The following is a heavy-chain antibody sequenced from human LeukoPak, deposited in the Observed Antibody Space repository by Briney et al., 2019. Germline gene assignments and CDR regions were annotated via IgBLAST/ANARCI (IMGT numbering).Heavy chain of an antibody. CDR2: IYHSGST. CDR1: GGSISSHNW. V-gene: IGHV4-4*02. D-gene: IGHD6-13*01. J-gene: IGHJ4*02. Sequence: SETLSLTCAVSGGSISSHNWWSWVRQPPGRGLEWIGEIYHSGSTNYNPSLKSRVTISVDKSKNQFSLKLSSVTAADTAVYYCARVRVIAAALFYFDYWGQGTLVTVSS. CDR3: ARVRVIAAALFYFDY.